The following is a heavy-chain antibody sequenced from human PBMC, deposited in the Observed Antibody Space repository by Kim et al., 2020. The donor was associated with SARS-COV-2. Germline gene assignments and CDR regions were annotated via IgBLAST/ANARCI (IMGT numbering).Heavy chain of an antibody. V-gene: IGHV3-66*01. J-gene: IGHJ4*02. D-gene: IGHD3-3*01. CDR1: GFTVSTNY. CDR3: AREIWSGYDVDY. Sequence: GGSLRLSCAASGFTVSTNYMSWVRQAPGKGLESVSVIYSGGTTYYADSVKDRCTISRDNSKNTLYLQMNSLRAEDTAVYYFAREIWSGYDVDYLGQGTLV. CDR2: IYSGGTT.